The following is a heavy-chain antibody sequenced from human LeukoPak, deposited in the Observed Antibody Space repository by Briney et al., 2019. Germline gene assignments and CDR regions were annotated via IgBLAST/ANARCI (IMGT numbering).Heavy chain of an antibody. V-gene: IGHV3-23*01. J-gene: IGHJ4*02. Sequence: GGSLRLSCPASGFTFSSHAVSWVRQAPGKGLEWVSSISDSGGKTYYADSVKGRFTISRDNSKNTFYLQMNSLRADDTAVYYCAKTFGTIDPFEYWGQGTLVTVSS. CDR2: ISDSGGKT. CDR1: GFTFSSHA. CDR3: AKTFGTIDPFEY. D-gene: IGHD2-2*01.